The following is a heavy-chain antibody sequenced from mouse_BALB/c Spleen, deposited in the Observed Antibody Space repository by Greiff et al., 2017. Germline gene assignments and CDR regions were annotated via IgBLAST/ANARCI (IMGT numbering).Heavy chain of an antibody. D-gene: IGHD1-2*01. J-gene: IGHJ4*01. Sequence: QVHVKQPGAELVKPGTSVKLSCKASGYNFTSYWINWVKLRPGQGLEWIGDIYPGSGSTNYNEKFKSKATLTVDTSSSTAYMQLSSLASEDSALYYCARSDYGYEGGAMDYWGQGTSVTVSS. CDR3: ARSDYGYEGGAMDY. CDR1: GYNFTSYW. V-gene: IGHV1-55*01. CDR2: IYPGSGST.